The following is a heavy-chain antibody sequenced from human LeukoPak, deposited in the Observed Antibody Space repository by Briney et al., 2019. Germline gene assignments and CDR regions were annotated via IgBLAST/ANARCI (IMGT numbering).Heavy chain of an antibody. CDR2: IRYDGSNK. V-gene: IGHV3-30*02. CDR1: GFTFSSYG. CDR3: AKVSSDSSSWYGNWYFDL. J-gene: IGHJ2*01. D-gene: IGHD6-13*01. Sequence: GGSLRLSCAASGFTFSSYGMHWVRQAPGKGLEWVAFIRYDGSNKYYADSVKGRFTISRDNSKNTLYLQMNSLRAEDTAVYYCAKVSSDSSSWYGNWYFDLSGRGTLVTVSS.